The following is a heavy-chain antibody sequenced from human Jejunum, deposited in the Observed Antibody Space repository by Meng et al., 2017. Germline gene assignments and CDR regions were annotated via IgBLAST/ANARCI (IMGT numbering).Heavy chain of an antibody. CDR1: GYNFFGYW. CDR2: INPNGGGT. J-gene: IGHJ4*02. V-gene: IGHV1-2*02. CDR3: VRLEGG. Sequence: QVQLVQLGAEVKKPGASVKVSCKASGYNFFGYWLYWVRQAPGQGLEWIGWINPNGGGTKYAQKFLGRVTVTSDTSTSTVYMEMSSLTYDDTAVYHCVRLEGGWGQGTLVTVSS. D-gene: IGHD1-1*01.